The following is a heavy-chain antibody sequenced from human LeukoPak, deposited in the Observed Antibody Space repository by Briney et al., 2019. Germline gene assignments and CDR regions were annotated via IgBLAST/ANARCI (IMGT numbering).Heavy chain of an antibody. CDR2: ISYDGSNK. CDR1: GFTFSSYA. CDR3: AKARWVLAGAFDI. Sequence: GGSLRLSCAASGFTFSSYAMHWVRQAPGKGLEWVAVISYDGSNKYYADSVKGRFTISRDNSKNTPYLQMNSLRAEDTAVYYCAKARWVLAGAFDIWGQGTMVTVSS. V-gene: IGHV3-30-3*01. D-gene: IGHD1-26*01. J-gene: IGHJ3*02.